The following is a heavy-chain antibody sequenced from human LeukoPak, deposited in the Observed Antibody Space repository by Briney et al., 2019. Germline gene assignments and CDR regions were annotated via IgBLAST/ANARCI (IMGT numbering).Heavy chain of an antibody. Sequence: PGGSLRLSCAASGFTFDDYAMHWVRQAPGKGLEWVSGISWNSGSIGYADSVKGRFTISRDNAKNSLYLQMNSLRAEDTALYYCAKGYDSSGYYMDYWGQGTLATVSS. CDR2: ISWNSGSI. CDR3: AKGYDSSGYYMDY. J-gene: IGHJ4*02. D-gene: IGHD3-22*01. V-gene: IGHV3-9*01. CDR1: GFTFDDYA.